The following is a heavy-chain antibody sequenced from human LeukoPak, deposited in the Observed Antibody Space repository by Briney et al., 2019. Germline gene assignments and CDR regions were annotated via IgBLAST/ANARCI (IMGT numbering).Heavy chain of an antibody. J-gene: IGHJ5*02. D-gene: IGHD1-26*01. Sequence: SETLSLTCSVSGASIKNYYWNWIRQPPGEGLEWIGNTYLSGNTNYNPSLRGRVTISLDTSKSQLSLKMSSVTAADTAVYYCAEDWELGSWGQGTLVTISS. CDR2: TYLSGNT. CDR1: GASIKNYY. V-gene: IGHV4-59*03. CDR3: AEDWELGS.